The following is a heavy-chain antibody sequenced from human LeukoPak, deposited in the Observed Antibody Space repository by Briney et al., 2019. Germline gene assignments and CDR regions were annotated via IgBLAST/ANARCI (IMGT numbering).Heavy chain of an antibody. CDR2: IYYSGST. J-gene: IGHJ4*02. D-gene: IGHD1-26*01. Sequence: PSETLSLTCTVSGGSISSYYWSWIRQPPGKGLEWIGYIYYSGSTNYNPSLKSRGTISVDTSTNQFSLKLSSVTAAGTAVYYCARSGSYSSFTDYWGQGTLVTVSS. CDR1: GGSISSYY. CDR3: ARSGSYSSFTDY. V-gene: IGHV4-59*01.